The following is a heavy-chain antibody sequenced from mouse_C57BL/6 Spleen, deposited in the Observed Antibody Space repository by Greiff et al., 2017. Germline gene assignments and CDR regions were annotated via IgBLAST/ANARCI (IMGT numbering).Heavy chain of an antibody. CDR1: GFTFSSYA. V-gene: IGHV5-4*01. Sequence: EVMLVESGGGLVKPGGSLKLSCAASGFTFSSYAMSWVRQTPEKRLEWVATISDGGSYTYYPDNVKGRFSISRDNAKNNLYLQMSHLKSEDTAMYYCARDHYYGRRGFAYWGQGTLVTVSA. D-gene: IGHD1-1*01. CDR2: ISDGGSYT. J-gene: IGHJ3*01. CDR3: ARDHYYGRRGFAY.